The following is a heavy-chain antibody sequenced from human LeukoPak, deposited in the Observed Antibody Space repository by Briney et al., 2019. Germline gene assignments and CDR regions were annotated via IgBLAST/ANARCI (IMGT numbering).Heavy chain of an antibody. D-gene: IGHD6-13*01. V-gene: IGHV4-39*01. J-gene: IGHJ4*02. CDR3: AKYSSSWYKTYYFDY. CDR2: IYYSGST. Sequence: PSETLSLTCTVSGGSISSSSYYWGWIRQPPGKGLEWIGSIYYSGSTYYNPSLKSRVTISVDTSKNQFSLKLSSVTAADTAVYYCAKYSSSWYKTYYFDYWGQGTLFTVSS. CDR1: GGSISSSSYY.